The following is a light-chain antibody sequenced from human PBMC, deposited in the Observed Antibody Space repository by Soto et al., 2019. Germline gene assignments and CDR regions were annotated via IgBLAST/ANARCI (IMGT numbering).Light chain of an antibody. CDR2: DAS. V-gene: IGKV3-11*01. Sequence: VLTQSPTSLSLSPGERAYISCRASPSVSTYLAWYQQKPGQAPRLLIDDASNRATGIPARFSGSGSGTDFTLTISSLEPEDFAVYYCQQRSNWPLTFGGG. CDR3: QQRSNWPLT. CDR1: PSVSTY. J-gene: IGKJ4*01.